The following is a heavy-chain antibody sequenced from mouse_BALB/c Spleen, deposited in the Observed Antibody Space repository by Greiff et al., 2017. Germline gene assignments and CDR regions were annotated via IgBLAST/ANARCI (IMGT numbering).Heavy chain of an antibody. D-gene: IGHD1-1*01. CDR1: GFTFNTYA. Sequence: GGGLVQPKGSLKLSCAASGFTFNTYAMHWVCQAPGKGLEWVARIRSKSNNYATYYADSVKDRFTISRDDSQSMLYLQMNNLKTEDTAMYYCVREGRYYAMDYWGQGTSVTVSS. CDR2: IRSKSNNYAT. J-gene: IGHJ4*01. CDR3: VREGRYYAMDY. V-gene: IGHV10-3*03.